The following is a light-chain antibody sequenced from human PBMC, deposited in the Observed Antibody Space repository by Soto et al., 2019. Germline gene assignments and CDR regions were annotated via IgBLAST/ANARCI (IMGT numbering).Light chain of an antibody. CDR3: SSYTSSSTLLV. J-gene: IGLJ2*01. CDR1: SGSVSTNYY. V-gene: IGLV8-61*01. Sequence: QAVVTQEPSFSVSPGGTVTLTCGLSSGSVSTNYYPSWYQQTPGQAPRTLIYSTNTRSSGVPDRFSGSKSGNTASLTISGLQAEDEADYYCSSYTSSSTLLVFGGGTKLTVL. CDR2: STN.